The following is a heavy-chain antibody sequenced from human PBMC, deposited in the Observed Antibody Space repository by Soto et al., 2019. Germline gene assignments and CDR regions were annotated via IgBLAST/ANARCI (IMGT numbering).Heavy chain of an antibody. CDR1: GYTFTSYA. Sequence: GASVKVSCKASGYTFTSYAMHWVRQAPGQRLEWMGWINAGNCNTKYSQKFQGRVTITRDTSASTAYMELSSLRSEDTAVYYCASNRHPGYSYGYNYWGQGTLVTVSS. J-gene: IGHJ4*02. CDR2: INAGNCNT. CDR3: ASNRHPGYSYGYNY. D-gene: IGHD5-18*01. V-gene: IGHV1-3*01.